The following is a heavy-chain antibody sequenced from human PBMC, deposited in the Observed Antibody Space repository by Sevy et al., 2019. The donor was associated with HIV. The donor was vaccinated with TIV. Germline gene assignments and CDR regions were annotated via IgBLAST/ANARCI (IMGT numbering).Heavy chain of an antibody. D-gene: IGHD5-18*01. Sequence: GGSLRLSCVASGFTFSDSWMNWVRQAPGKGLERIAFINEDGSRLGYVDSVRGRFTISRENIKNSLYLQMNNLRAEDTALYFCARDRAYSAVDYWGQGTLVTVSS. CDR1: GFTFSDSW. CDR3: ARDRAYSAVDY. J-gene: IGHJ4*02. CDR2: INEDGSRL. V-gene: IGHV3-7*01.